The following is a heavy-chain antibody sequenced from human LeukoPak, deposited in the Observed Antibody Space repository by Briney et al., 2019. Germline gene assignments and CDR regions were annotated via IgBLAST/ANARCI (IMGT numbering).Heavy chain of an antibody. CDR1: GGSISSYY. CDR3: ARGGARRWCGELSYFDY. J-gene: IGHJ4*02. Sequence: SETLSLTCTVSGGSISSYYWSWIRQPPGKGLEWIGEINHSGSTNYNPSLKSRVTISVDTSKSQFALKLSSVTAADTAVYYCARGGARRWCGELSYFDYWGQGTLVTVSS. CDR2: INHSGST. V-gene: IGHV4-34*01. D-gene: IGHD3-10*01.